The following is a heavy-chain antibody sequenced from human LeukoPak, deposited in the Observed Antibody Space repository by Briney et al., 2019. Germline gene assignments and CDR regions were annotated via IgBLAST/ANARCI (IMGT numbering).Heavy chain of an antibody. CDR2: ITSSGTYI. D-gene: IGHD1-26*01. V-gene: IGHV3-21*01. Sequence: PGGSLRLSCAASGFTFNNYNMNWVRQAPGKALEWVSSITSSGTYIFYADSVKGRFTISRDNAKNSLYLQMNSLGPEDTPVYYCARDPYSGNYGNYYYYYMDVWGKGTTVTISS. CDR1: GFTFNNYN. CDR3: ARDPYSGNYGNYYYYYMDV. J-gene: IGHJ6*03.